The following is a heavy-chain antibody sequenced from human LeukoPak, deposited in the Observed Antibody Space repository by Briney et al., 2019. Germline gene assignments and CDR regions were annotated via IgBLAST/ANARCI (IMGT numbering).Heavy chain of an antibody. CDR2: IYTSGST. CDR1: GGSISSYY. V-gene: IGHV4-4*07. Sequence: SETLSLTWTVSGGSISSYYWSWIRQPAGKGLEWIGRIYTSGSTDYNPSLKSRVTMSVDTSKNQFSLKLSSVTAADTAVYYCAREEQQLLSAFDIWGQGTMVTVSS. D-gene: IGHD6-13*01. J-gene: IGHJ3*02. CDR3: AREEQQLLSAFDI.